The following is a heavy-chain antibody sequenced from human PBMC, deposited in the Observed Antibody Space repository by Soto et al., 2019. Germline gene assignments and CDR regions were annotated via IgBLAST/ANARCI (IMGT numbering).Heavy chain of an antibody. V-gene: IGHV1-8*01. Sequence: GAAVDVSWKACGYAFTSYDINWVRQGTGQGRGWRGWMNPNSGNTGYAQKFQGRVTMTRNTSISTAYMELSSLRSEDTAVYYCAIVGSMAESKYYYGSSVHPKPLNYYYYGMDVWGQGTTVTASS. J-gene: IGHJ6*02. CDR2: MNPNSGNT. D-gene: IGHD3-22*01. CDR3: AIVGSMAESKYYYGSSVHPKPLNYYYYGMDV. CDR1: GYAFTSYD.